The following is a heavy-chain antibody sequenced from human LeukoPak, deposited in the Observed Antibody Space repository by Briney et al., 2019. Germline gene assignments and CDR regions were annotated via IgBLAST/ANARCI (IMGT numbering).Heavy chain of an antibody. CDR3: AKPTTVLTSYYFDY. CDR1: GFTFMTCA. Sequence: PGGSLRLSCEASGFTFMTCAMSWVRQAPGKGLEWVSLISGSGGHTYYADSVKGRFTISRDNSKNTLYLQMNNLRAEDTAVYYCAKPTTVLTSYYFDYWGQGTLVTVSS. CDR2: ISGSGGHT. D-gene: IGHD4-23*01. J-gene: IGHJ4*02. V-gene: IGHV3-23*01.